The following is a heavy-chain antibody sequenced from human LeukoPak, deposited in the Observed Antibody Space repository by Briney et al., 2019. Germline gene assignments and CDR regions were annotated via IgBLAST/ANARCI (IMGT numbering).Heavy chain of an antibody. J-gene: IGHJ3*02. V-gene: IGHV4-4*02. CDR3: AGAYCGGDCYSGRAFDI. CDR1: GGSISSSYW. Sequence: SGTLSLTCAVSGGSISSSYWWSWVRQPPGKGLEWIGEVYHSGSTNYYPSLKSRVTISIEKSKNQFSLKLSSVTAADTAVYYCAGAYCGGDCYSGRAFDIWGQGTMVTVSS. D-gene: IGHD2-21*02. CDR2: VYHSGST.